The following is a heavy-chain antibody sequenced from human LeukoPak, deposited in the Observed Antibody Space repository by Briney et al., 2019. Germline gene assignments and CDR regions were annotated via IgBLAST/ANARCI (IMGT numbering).Heavy chain of an antibody. D-gene: IGHD1-1*01. V-gene: IGHV4-39*07. Sequence: SETLSLTCTVSGGSVNSGSHYWGWIRQPPGKGLERIGSVYYSGSTYYNPSLKSRVTISLDTSKNQFSLKLSSVTAEDTAIYYCATPQLGETRATVDYWGQGTLVTVSS. CDR2: VYYSGST. J-gene: IGHJ4*02. CDR3: ATPQLGETRATVDY. CDR1: GGSVNSGSHY.